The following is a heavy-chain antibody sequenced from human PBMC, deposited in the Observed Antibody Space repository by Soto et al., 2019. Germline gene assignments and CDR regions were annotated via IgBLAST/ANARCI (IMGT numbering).Heavy chain of an antibody. J-gene: IGHJ6*02. V-gene: IGHV3-30-3*01. CDR2: ISYDGSNK. CDR1: GFTFSSYA. Sequence: QVRLVESGGGVVQPGRSLRLSCAASGFTFSSYAMHWVRQAPGKGLEWVAVISYDGSNKYYADSVKGRFTISRDNSKNTLFVQMNSLRAEDTAVYYCARGCISTSCYFYYGMDVWGQGTTVTVSS. D-gene: IGHD2-2*01. CDR3: ARGCISTSCYFYYGMDV.